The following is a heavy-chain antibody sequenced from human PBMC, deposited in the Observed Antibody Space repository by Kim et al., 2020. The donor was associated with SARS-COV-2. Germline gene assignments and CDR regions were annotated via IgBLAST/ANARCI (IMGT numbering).Heavy chain of an antibody. D-gene: IGHD5-18*01. Sequence: KGRFTISRDNSKNTLYLQMNSLRAEDTAVYYCAKSRLVLAMDTAMGLVDYWGQGTLVTVSS. J-gene: IGHJ4*02. CDR3: AKSRLVLAMDTAMGLVDY. V-gene: IGHV3-23*01.